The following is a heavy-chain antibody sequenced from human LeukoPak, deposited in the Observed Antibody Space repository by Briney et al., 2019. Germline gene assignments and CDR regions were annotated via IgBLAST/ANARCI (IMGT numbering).Heavy chain of an antibody. CDR1: GFTFSTYW. CDR3: ARWSGAYHTFDY. D-gene: IGHD1-14*01. V-gene: IGHV3-74*01. Sequence: GGSLRLSCAASGFTFSTYWMHWVRQAPGTGLVWVSLINSDGSSTNYADSVKGRFTISRDSGKNSLYLQMNSLRAEDTAVYYCARWSGAYHTFDYWGQGTLVTVSS. CDR2: INSDGSST. J-gene: IGHJ4*02.